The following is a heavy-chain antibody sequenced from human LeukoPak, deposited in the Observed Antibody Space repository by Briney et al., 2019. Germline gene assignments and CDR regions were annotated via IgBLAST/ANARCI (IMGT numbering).Heavy chain of an antibody. CDR1: EFTFSSYW. D-gene: IGHD1-26*01. CDR2: INHSGST. J-gene: IGHJ4*02. CDR3: ATFSGNYPPDYFDS. Sequence: WGSLRLSRAATEFTFSSYWMSWVRQAPGKGLEWIGEINHSGSTNYNPSLKSRVTISVDTSKNQFSLKLSSVTAADTAVYYCATFSGNYPPDYFDSWGQGTLVTVSS. V-gene: IGHV4-34*08.